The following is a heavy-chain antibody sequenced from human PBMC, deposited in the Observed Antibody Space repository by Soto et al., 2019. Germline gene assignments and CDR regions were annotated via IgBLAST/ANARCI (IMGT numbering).Heavy chain of an antibody. D-gene: IGHD3-9*01. J-gene: IGHJ4*02. V-gene: IGHV3-48*01. CDR3: ARDSGILTGPHFDY. CDR1: GFTFSSYS. Sequence: EVQLVESGGGLVQPGGSLRLSCAASGFTFSSYSMNWVRQAPGKGLEWVSYISSSSSTIYYADSVKGRFTISRDNAKNSLYLQMNSLRAEDTAVYYCARDSGILTGPHFDYWGQGTLVTVSS. CDR2: ISSSSSTI.